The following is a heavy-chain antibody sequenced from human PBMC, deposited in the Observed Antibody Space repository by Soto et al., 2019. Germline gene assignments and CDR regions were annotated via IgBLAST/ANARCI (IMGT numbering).Heavy chain of an antibody. D-gene: IGHD6-6*01. Sequence: SETLSLTCTVSGGSISSSSYYWGWIRQPPGKGLEWIGSIYYSGSTYYNPSLKSRVTISVDTSKNQFSLKLSSVTAADTAVYYCAGMYSSSSQSYYYYGMDVWGQGTTVTVSS. CDR3: AGMYSSSSQSYYYYGMDV. V-gene: IGHV4-39*01. CDR2: IYYSGST. CDR1: GGSISSSSYY. J-gene: IGHJ6*02.